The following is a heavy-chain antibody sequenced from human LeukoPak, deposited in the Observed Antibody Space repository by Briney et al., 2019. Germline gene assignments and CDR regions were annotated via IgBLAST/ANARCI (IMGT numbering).Heavy chain of an antibody. D-gene: IGHD3-10*02. J-gene: IGHJ6*04. Sequence: PGGSLRLSCAAPGFTFSSYEMNGARQAPGKGRGWVSYISSSGSTRYYADSVKGRFTISRNNAKNSLYLQMNSLRAEDTAVYYCAELGITMIGGVWGKGTTVTISS. CDR1: GFTFSSYE. CDR3: AELGITMIGGV. CDR2: ISSSGSTR. V-gene: IGHV3-48*03.